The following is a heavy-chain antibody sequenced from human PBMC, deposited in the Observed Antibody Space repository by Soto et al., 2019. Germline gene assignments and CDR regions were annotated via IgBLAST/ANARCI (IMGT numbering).Heavy chain of an antibody. CDR2: IVVGSGNT. J-gene: IGHJ4*02. Sequence: SVKVSCKASGFTFTSSAVQRVRQARGQRLEWIGWIVVGSGNTNYAQKFQERVTITRDMSTSTAYMELSRLRSDDTAVYYCASLSDPYYFDYWGQGTLVTVSS. D-gene: IGHD3-10*01. CDR1: GFTFTSSA. CDR3: ASLSDPYYFDY. V-gene: IGHV1-58*01.